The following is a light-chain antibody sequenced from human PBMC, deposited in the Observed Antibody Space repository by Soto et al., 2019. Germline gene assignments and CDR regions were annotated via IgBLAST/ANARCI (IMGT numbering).Light chain of an antibody. CDR1: QSISSSY. Sequence: EIVLTQSPGTLSLSPGERATLSCRASQSISSSYLVWYQQKPGQAPRLLIYDASSRATGIPDRFSGSGSGTDFTLTIRRLEPEDFAVYYCQQYGSSLLTFGGGTKVDIK. CDR3: QQYGSSLLT. V-gene: IGKV3-20*01. J-gene: IGKJ4*01. CDR2: DAS.